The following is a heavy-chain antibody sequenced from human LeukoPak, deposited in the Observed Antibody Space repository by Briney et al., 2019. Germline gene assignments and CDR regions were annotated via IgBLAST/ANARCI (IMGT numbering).Heavy chain of an antibody. D-gene: IGHD3-16*01. CDR2: INHSGST. Sequence: SETLSLTCAVYGWSFRDYYWTWIRQPPRKGLEWIGEINHSGSTSYNPSLKSRVTISVDTSKSQFSLKLSSVTAADTAVYYCARAPKGQGGYLDYWGQGSLVTVSS. J-gene: IGHJ4*02. CDR1: GWSFRDYY. CDR3: ARAPKGQGGYLDY. V-gene: IGHV4-34*01.